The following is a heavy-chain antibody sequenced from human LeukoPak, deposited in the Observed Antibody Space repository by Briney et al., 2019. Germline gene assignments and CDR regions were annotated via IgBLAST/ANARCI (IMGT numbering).Heavy chain of an antibody. CDR1: GGSISSYY. D-gene: IGHD6-13*01. J-gene: IGHJ4*02. CDR2: IYTSGST. Sequence: PSETLSLTCTVSGGSISSYYWSWIRQPAGKGLEWIGRIYTSGSTDYNPSLKSRVTMSVDTSKSQFSLKLNSVTAADTSMYYCARRYSSSWYFDYWGQGTLVTVSS. V-gene: IGHV4-4*07. CDR3: ARRYSSSWYFDY.